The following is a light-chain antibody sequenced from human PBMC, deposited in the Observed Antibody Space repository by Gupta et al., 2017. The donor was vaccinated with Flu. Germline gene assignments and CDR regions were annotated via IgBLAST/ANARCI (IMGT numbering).Light chain of an antibody. V-gene: IGKV1-5*03. CDR3: QQYNSYSGA. CDR1: QSFSSW. CDR2: KAS. J-gene: IGKJ1*01. Sequence: DIQLTQSPSTLSASVGDRVTLTCRASQSFSSWLAWYQQKPGKAPKRLIYKASSLESGVPSRFSGSGSGTEFTLTISSLQPDDFATYYCQQYNSYSGAFGQGTKVEIK.